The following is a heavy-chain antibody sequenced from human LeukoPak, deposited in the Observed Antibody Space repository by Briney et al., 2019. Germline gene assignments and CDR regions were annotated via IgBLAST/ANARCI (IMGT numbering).Heavy chain of an antibody. CDR1: GFTFSSYG. J-gene: IGHJ4*02. Sequence: GGSLRLSCAASGFTFSSYGMHWVRQAPGKGLERVAVIWYDGSNKYYADSVKGRFTISRDNSKNTLYLQMNSLRAEDTAVYYCARDSRGSPAYWGQGTLVTVSS. CDR3: ARDSRGSPAY. V-gene: IGHV3-33*01. D-gene: IGHD3-16*01. CDR2: IWYDGSNK.